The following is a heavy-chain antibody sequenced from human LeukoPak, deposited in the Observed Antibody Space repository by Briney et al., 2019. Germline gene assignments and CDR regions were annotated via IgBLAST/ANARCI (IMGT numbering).Heavy chain of an antibody. Sequence: GGSLRLSCAASGFTFTNTWMAWVREAPGKGLEWVANIKQDGSTKHYVDSLKGRLTISRDNNKNSLYLQMSSLRADDTAVYYCARDTNGSLDYWGQGILVTVAS. CDR3: ARDTNGSLDY. V-gene: IGHV3-7*01. J-gene: IGHJ4*02. CDR2: IKQDGSTK. D-gene: IGHD2-8*01. CDR1: GFTFTNTW.